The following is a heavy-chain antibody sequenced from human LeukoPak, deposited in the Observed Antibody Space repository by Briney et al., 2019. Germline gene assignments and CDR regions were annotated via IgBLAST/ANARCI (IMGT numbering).Heavy chain of an antibody. CDR1: GYTFTGYY. Sequence: ASVNVSCKASGYTFTGYYMQWVRQAPGQGLEWMGWINPNSGGTNYAQKFQGRVTMTRDTSISTAYMELSRLRSDDTAVYYCARALRYYDSSGRYGMDVWGQGTTVTVSS. D-gene: IGHD3-22*01. CDR2: INPNSGGT. J-gene: IGHJ6*02. V-gene: IGHV1-2*02. CDR3: ARALRYYDSSGRYGMDV.